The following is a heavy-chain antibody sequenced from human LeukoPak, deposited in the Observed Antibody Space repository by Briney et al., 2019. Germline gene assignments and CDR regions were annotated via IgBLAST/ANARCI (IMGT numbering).Heavy chain of an antibody. D-gene: IGHD3-16*01. CDR3: ASSWGYYFDY. V-gene: IGHV3-48*03. Sequence: PGGSLRLSCAASGFTFSSYEMNWVRQAPGKGLEWVSYISSSSSTIYYADSVKGRFTISRDNAKNSLYLQMNSLRAEDTAVYYCASSWGYYFDYWGQGTLVTVSS. CDR1: GFTFSSYE. CDR2: ISSSSSTI. J-gene: IGHJ4*02.